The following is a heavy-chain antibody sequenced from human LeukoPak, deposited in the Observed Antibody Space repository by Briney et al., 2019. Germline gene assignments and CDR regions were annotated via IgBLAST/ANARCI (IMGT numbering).Heavy chain of an antibody. D-gene: IGHD2-2*01. CDR2: ISGSGSYT. CDR3: AGRYCTSTSCYERQYFQH. V-gene: IGHV3-23*01. Sequence: GGSLRLSCAASGFTVSSNYMSWVRQAPGKGLEWVSGISGSGSYTYYADSVKGRFTISRDSSKNTLYLQMNSLRAEDTAVYYCAGRYCTSTSCYERQYFQHWGQGTLVTVSP. CDR1: GFTVSSNY. J-gene: IGHJ1*01.